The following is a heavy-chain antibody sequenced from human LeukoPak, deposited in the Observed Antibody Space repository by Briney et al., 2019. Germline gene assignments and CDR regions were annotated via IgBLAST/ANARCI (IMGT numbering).Heavy chain of an antibody. CDR1: GFTFSGYS. D-gene: IGHD6-6*01. CDR3: ARDLSAARGP. V-gene: IGHV3-21*01. J-gene: IGHJ4*02. Sequence: GGSLRLSCAASGFTFSGYSMNWVRQAPGMGLEWVSSISSSSSYIYYADSVKGRFTISRDNAKNSLYLQMNSLRAEDTAVYYCARDLSAARGPWGQGTLVTVSS. CDR2: ISSSSSYI.